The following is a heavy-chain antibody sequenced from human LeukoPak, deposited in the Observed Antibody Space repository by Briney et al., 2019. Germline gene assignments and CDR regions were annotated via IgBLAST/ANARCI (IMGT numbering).Heavy chain of an antibody. CDR3: ARHPSWRRGYNYGLDDAFDI. V-gene: IGHV1-2*06. J-gene: IGHJ3*02. CDR2: INPNSGDT. Sequence: ASVKVSCRASGYTFTGYHMHWVRQAPGQGLEWMGRINPNSGDTNYAQNFQGRVTMTRDASINTAYMELSRLRSDDTAVYYCARHPSWRRGYNYGLDDAFDIWGQGTMVTVSS. CDR1: GYTFTGYH. D-gene: IGHD5-18*01.